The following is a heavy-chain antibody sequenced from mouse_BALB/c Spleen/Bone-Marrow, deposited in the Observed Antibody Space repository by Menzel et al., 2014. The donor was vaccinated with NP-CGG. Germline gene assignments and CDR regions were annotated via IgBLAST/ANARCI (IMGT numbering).Heavy chain of an antibody. CDR2: INYSGST. V-gene: IGHV3-8*02. Sequence: DVKLQESGPSLVKPSQTLSLTCSVTGDSITNGYWSWIRKFPGNKLEYMGYINYSGSTYYNPSLKSRISITRDTSKNXFFLQLNSVTTEDTATYYCVRSGYYGSYPASYWGQGTLVTVSA. J-gene: IGHJ3*01. CDR3: VRSGYYGSYPASY. D-gene: IGHD2-1*01. CDR1: GDSITNGY.